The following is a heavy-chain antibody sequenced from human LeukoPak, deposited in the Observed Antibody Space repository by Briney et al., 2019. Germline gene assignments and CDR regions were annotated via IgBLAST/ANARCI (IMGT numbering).Heavy chain of an antibody. D-gene: IGHD2/OR15-2a*01. CDR1: GGSISSYY. V-gene: IGHV4-34*01. CDR3: ARATTFLGMDV. J-gene: IGHJ6*02. CDR2: INHSGST. Sequence: SETLSLTCTVSGGSISSYYWSWIRQPPGKGLEWIGEINHSGSTNYNPSLKSRVTISVDTSKNQFSLKLSSVTAADTAVYYCARATTFLGMDVWGQGTTVTVSS.